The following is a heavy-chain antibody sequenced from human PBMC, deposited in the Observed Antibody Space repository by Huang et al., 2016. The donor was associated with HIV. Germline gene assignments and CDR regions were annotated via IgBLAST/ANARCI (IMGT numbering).Heavy chain of an antibody. J-gene: IGHJ4*02. CDR3: ARILMYYNSSGYGFDY. D-gene: IGHD3-22*01. CDR2: INHSGST. CDR1: GGSFSGYY. Sequence: QVQLQQWGAGLLKPSETLSLTCAVYGGSFSGYYWSWIRQPPGKGLEWIGEINHSGSTNHNPSRKSRVTISVDTSKNQFSLKLSSVTAADTAVYYCARILMYYNSSGYGFDYWGQGTLVTVSS. V-gene: IGHV4-34*01.